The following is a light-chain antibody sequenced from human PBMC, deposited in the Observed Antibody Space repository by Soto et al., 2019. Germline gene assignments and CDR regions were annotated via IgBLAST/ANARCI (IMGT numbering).Light chain of an antibody. V-gene: IGKV1-39*01. CDR3: QQSYSTPYT. Sequence: DIQMTQSPSSLSASVGDRVTITCRASQSISNYLNWYQQKPGKVPSLLIYAASSLQSGVPSRFSGSGSGTDFTLTISSLQPEDFATYYCQQSYSTPYTFGQGTKLESK. J-gene: IGKJ2*01. CDR2: AAS. CDR1: QSISNY.